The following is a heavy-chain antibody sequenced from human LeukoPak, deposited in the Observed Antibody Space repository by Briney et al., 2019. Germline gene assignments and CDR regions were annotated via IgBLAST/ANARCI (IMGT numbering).Heavy chain of an antibody. CDR1: GFMFSAFA. CDR3: AKDVVASYWGGSHKLKIVGATTFDY. J-gene: IGHJ4*02. CDR2: VSYDGNKK. Sequence: GRSLRLSCAASGFMFSAFATHWVRQAPGKGPEWVAVVSYDGNKKYYADSVKGRFTISRDNSKNTLYLQMNSLRAEDTAVYYCAKDVVASYWGGSHKLKIVGATTFDYWGQGTLVTVSS. V-gene: IGHV3-30-3*01. D-gene: IGHD1-26*01.